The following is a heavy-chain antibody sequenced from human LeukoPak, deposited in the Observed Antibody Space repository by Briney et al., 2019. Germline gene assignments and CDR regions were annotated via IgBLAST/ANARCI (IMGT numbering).Heavy chain of an antibody. CDR3: ARVGAAAGIPYYYYMDV. CDR2: INWNGGST. CDR1: GFTFDDYG. V-gene: IGHV3-20*04. J-gene: IGHJ6*03. Sequence: GGSLRLSCAASGFTFDDYGMSWVRQAPGKGLEWVSGINWNGGSTGYADSVKGRFTISRDNAKNSLYLQMNSLRAEDTALYYCARVGAAAGIPYYYYMDVWGKGTTVTVSS. D-gene: IGHD6-13*01.